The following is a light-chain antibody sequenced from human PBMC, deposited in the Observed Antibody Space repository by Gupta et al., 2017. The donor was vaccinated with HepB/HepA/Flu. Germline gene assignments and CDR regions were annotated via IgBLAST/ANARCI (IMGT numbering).Light chain of an antibody. J-gene: IGKJ1*01. CDR3: QQYYSTPPA. V-gene: IGKV4-1*01. Sequence: IVLTQSPDSMAVSLLAKATINCNSSQSVLYSSNNKNYLAWYKQKPGQPPKLLIYWASTRESGVPDRFSGSGSGTDFTLTISSLQAEDVAVYYCQQYYSTPPAFGQGTKVEIK. CDR2: WAS. CDR1: QSVLYSSNNKNY.